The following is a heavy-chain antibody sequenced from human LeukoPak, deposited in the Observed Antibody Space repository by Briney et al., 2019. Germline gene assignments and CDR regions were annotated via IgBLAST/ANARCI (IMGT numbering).Heavy chain of an antibody. V-gene: IGHV5-51*01. CDR1: GYSFTSYW. CDR2: IYPGDSDN. D-gene: IGHD3-22*01. CDR3: ARARHDSRGYYRFDS. J-gene: IGHJ4*02. Sequence: GESLKISCKGSGYSFTSYWIGWVRQMPGKGLEWMGLIYPGDSDNRYSPSFEGQVTISADKSISTAYLQWSSLQASDTAMYYCARARHDSRGYYRFDSWGQGTLVTVSS.